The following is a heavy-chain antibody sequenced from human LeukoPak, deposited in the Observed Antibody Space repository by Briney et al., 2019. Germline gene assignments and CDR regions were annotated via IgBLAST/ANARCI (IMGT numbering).Heavy chain of an antibody. J-gene: IGHJ3*02. Sequence: ASVKVSCKASGYTFTSYYMHWVRQAPGKGLEWMGGFDPEDGETIYAQKFQGRVTMTEDTSTDTAYMELSSLRSEDTAVYYCALRIVGATGAFDIWGQGTMVTVSS. D-gene: IGHD1-26*01. CDR2: FDPEDGET. CDR3: ALRIVGATGAFDI. CDR1: GYTFTSYY. V-gene: IGHV1-24*01.